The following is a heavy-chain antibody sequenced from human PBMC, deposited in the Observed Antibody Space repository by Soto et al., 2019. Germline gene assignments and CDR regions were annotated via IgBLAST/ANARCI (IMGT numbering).Heavy chain of an antibody. V-gene: IGHV3-23*01. CDR3: AKDPGYCSGGSCYSRAPNAFDI. Sequence: PGGSLRLSCAASGVTFSSYAMSWVRQAPGKGLEWVSAISGSGGSTYYADSVKGRFTISRDNSKNTLYLQMNSLRAEDTAVYYCAKDPGYCSGGSCYSRAPNAFDIWGQGTMVTVSS. CDR2: ISGSGGST. J-gene: IGHJ3*02. D-gene: IGHD2-15*01. CDR1: GVTFSSYA.